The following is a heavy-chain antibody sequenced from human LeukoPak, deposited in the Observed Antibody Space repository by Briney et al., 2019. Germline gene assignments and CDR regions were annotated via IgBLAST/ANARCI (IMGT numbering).Heavy chain of an antibody. V-gene: IGHV4-4*07. CDR1: GYSISSGYY. CDR3: ARTTLAVADTNWFDP. J-gene: IGHJ5*02. CDR2: IYTSGST. Sequence: SETLSLTCTVSGYSISSGYYWSWIRQPAGKGLEWIGRIYTSGSTNYNPSLKSRVTMSVDTSKNQFSLKLSSVTAADTAVYYCARTTLAVADTNWFDPWGQGTLVTVSS. D-gene: IGHD6-19*01.